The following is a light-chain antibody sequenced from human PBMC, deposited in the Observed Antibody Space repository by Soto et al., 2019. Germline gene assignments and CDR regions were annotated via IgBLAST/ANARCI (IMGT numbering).Light chain of an antibody. CDR2: SNN. V-gene: IGLV1-44*01. J-gene: IGLJ2*01. CDR1: SSNIGSNT. CDR3: AAWDDSLNGVV. Sequence: QSVLTQPPSASGTPGQRVTISCSGSSSNIGSNTVNWYQQLPGTAPKLLISSNNQRPSGVPDRFSGSKSDTSASLAISGLRSEDESGYYCAAWDDSLNGVVFGGVTKLTVL.